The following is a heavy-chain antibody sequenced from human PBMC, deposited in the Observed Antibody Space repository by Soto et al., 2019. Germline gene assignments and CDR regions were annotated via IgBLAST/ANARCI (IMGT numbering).Heavy chain of an antibody. Sequence: EVQLVESGGGLVQPGRSLRLSCAASGFTFDDYAMHWVRQAPGKGLEWVSGISWNSGSIGYADSVKGRFTISRDNAKNSLYLQMNSLRAGDTALYYCGRGSWNDKYYFDYWGQGPLVTVSS. CDR2: ISWNSGSI. J-gene: IGHJ4*02. D-gene: IGHD1-1*01. CDR1: GFTFDDYA. V-gene: IGHV3-9*01. CDR3: GRGSWNDKYYFDY.